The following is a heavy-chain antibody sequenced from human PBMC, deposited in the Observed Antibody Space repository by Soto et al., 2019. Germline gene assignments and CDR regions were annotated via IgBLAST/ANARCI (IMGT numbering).Heavy chain of an antibody. V-gene: IGHV3-74*01. D-gene: IGHD2-15*01. CDR1: GFTFSSYW. J-gene: IGHJ4*02. CDR2: INYDGSGT. CDR3: ARVECSGGICYSIDH. Sequence: GGSLRLSCAASGFTFSSYWMHWIRQAPEKGLVWVSRINYDGSGTSYADSVKGRFTISRDNAKNTLYLQMNSLRAEDTAVYYCARVECSGGICYSIDHWGQGTLVTVSS.